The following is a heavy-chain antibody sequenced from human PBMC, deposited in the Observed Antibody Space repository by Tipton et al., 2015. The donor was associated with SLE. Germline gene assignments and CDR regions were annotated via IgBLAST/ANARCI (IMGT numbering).Heavy chain of an antibody. Sequence: LRLSCAVYGGSFSGYYWSWIRQPPGKGLEWIGEIYHSGSTNYNPSLKSRVTISVDTSKNQFSLSLRSVTAADTAVYFCARGDYYDSGTVWGQGILVTVYS. CDR2: IYHSGST. CDR1: GGSFSGYY. J-gene: IGHJ4*02. D-gene: IGHD3-3*01. V-gene: IGHV4-34*01. CDR3: ARGDYYDSGTV.